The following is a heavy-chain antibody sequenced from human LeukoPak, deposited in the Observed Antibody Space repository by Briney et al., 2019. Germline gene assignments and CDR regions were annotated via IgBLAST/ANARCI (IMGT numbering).Heavy chain of an antibody. CDR2: IGGRTDTT. Sequence: GGSLRLSCAASGFTFSIYAMSWVRQAPGKGLGWVSAIGGRTDTTYYADSVKGRLTISRDNSKNTLFLQMNSLRAEDTAVYYCATEGGPPIERYWGQGTLVTVSS. CDR1: GFTFSIYA. D-gene: IGHD2-15*01. J-gene: IGHJ4*02. CDR3: ATEGGPPIERY. V-gene: IGHV3-23*01.